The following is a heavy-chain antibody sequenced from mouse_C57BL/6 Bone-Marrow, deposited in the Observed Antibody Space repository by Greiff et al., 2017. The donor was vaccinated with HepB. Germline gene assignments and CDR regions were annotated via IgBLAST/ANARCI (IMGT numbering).Heavy chain of an antibody. D-gene: IGHD2-2*01. CDR2: IYPGSGST. Sequence: VQLQQPGAELVKPGASVKMSCKASGYTFTSYWITWVKQRPGQGLEWIGDIYPGSGSTNYNEKFKSKATLTVDTSSSTAYMQLSSLTSEDSAVYYGERWRSGYDEGFAYWGQGTLVTVSA. V-gene: IGHV1-55*01. CDR3: ERWRSGYDEGFAY. J-gene: IGHJ3*01. CDR1: GYTFTSYW.